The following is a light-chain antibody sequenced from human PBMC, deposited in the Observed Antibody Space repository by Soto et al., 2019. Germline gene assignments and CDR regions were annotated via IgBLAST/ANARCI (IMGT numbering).Light chain of an antibody. J-gene: IGLJ3*02. CDR2: EVN. Sequence: QSALTQPASVSGSPGQSITIFCGGTSSDVGGYNYVSWYQQHPDTAPKLLIYEVNNRPSGVSNRFSGSKSGNTASLTISGLQAEDEADYYCSSYTGSNSLWVFGGGTKVTVL. CDR3: SSYTGSNSLWV. CDR1: SSDVGGYNY. V-gene: IGLV2-14*01.